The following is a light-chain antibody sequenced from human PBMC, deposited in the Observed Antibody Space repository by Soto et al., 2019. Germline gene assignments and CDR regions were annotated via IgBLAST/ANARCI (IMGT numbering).Light chain of an antibody. V-gene: IGLV4-69*01. CDR1: SGHSSYA. Sequence: QPVLTQSPSASASLGASVKLTCTLSSGHSSYAIAWHQQQPEKGPRYLMKLNSDGRHSKGDGIPDRFSGSSSGAERYLTIYSLQSEDEADYYCQTWGTGIHVVFGGGTKLTVL. J-gene: IGLJ2*01. CDR3: QTWGTGIHVV. CDR2: LNSDGRH.